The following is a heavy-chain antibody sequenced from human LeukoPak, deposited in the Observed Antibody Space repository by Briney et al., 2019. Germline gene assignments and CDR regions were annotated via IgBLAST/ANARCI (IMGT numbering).Heavy chain of an antibody. J-gene: IGHJ4*02. CDR2: IYTSGSA. CDR3: ARDRGGEYVWGSYRDPETHYFDY. V-gene: IGHV4-4*07. Sequence: SGTLSLTCTVSGGTISSYYWNWIRQPAGKGLEWIGGIYTSGSAYYNPSLLRRVPMSLDTSKNQFSLKLSSVTAAATTVYYCARDRGGEYVWGSYRDPETHYFDYWGRGTLVTVSS. CDR1: GGTISSYY. D-gene: IGHD3-16*02.